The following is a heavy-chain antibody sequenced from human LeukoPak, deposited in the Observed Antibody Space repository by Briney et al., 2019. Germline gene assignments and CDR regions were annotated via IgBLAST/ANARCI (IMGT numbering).Heavy chain of an antibody. Sequence: SETLSLTCTVSGGSISSYYWSWIRQPPGKGLEWIGYIYYSGSTTYNPSLKSRVAISVDTSKNQFSLKLSSVTAADTAVYYCARGGRDGYNLGWFDSWGQGTLVTVSS. V-gene: IGHV4-59*08. CDR2: IYYSGST. J-gene: IGHJ5*01. CDR3: ARGGRDGYNLGWFDS. CDR1: GGSISSYY. D-gene: IGHD5-24*01.